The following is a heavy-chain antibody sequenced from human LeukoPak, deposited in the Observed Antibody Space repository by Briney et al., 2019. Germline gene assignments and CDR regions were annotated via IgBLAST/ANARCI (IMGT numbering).Heavy chain of an antibody. CDR2: ISSSSSYI. V-gene: IGHV3-21*01. J-gene: IGHJ4*02. D-gene: IGHD2-15*01. CDR1: GFTLCSYS. CDR3: ARDSCSGGSCYLYYFDY. Sequence: GGSLRLSCAASGFTLCSYSMNWVRQAPGKGLEWVSSISSSSSYIYYADSVKGRFTISRDNAKNSLYLQMNSLRAEDTAVYYCARDSCSGGSCYLYYFDYWGQGTLVTVSS.